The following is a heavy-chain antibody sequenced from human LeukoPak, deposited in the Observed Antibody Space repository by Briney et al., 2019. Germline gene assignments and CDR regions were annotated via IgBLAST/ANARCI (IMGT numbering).Heavy chain of an antibody. J-gene: IGHJ5*02. D-gene: IGHD6-6*01. V-gene: IGHV1-2*06. CDR2: INPNSGGT. Sequence: ASVKVSCKASGYTFTGYYMHWVRQAPGQGLEWMARINPNSGGTNYAQKFQGRVTMTRDTSISTAYMELSRLRSDDTAVYYCARGVSIAARREYNWFDPWGQGTLVTVSS. CDR3: ARGVSIAARREYNWFDP. CDR1: GYTFTGYY.